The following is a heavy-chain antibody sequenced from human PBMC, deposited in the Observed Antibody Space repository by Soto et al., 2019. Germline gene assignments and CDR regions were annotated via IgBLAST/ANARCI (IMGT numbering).Heavy chain of an antibody. CDR3: ARVVLYCSSTSCYLDYYYYGMDV. V-gene: IGHV1-69*13. CDR1: GGTFSSYA. J-gene: IGHJ6*02. CDR2: IIPIFGTA. D-gene: IGHD2-2*01. Sequence: SVKVSCKASGGTFSSYAISWVRQAPGQGLEWMGGIIPIFGTANYAQKFQGRVTITADESTSTAYMELSRLRSEDTAVYYCARVVLYCSSTSCYLDYYYYGMDVWGQGTTVTV.